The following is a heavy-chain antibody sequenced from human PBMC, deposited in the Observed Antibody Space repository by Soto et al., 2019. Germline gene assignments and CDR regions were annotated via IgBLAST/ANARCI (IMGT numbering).Heavy chain of an antibody. D-gene: IGHD5-12*01. J-gene: IGHJ4*02. Sequence: QITLKESGPTLVKPTQTLTLTCTFSGFSLSTTGVGVGWIRQPPGKALEWLALMYGDDDKRYSPSLKSRLTITNDTSKNQVVLTLANMDPVDTATYCCAHRVARGYAFDYWGQGTLLTVSS. CDR3: AHRVARGYAFDY. CDR1: GFSLSTTGVG. CDR2: MYGDDDK. V-gene: IGHV2-5*02.